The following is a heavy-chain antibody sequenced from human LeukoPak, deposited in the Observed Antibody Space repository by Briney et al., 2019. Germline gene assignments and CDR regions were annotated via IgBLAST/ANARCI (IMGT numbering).Heavy chain of an antibody. Sequence: GGSLRLSCAASGFTFTRHWMGWVRQAPGKGPEWVASVKKDGNQYSVDSVKGRFIISRDNARNSLSLQMSSLRVEDTAIYFCARGPDYGDRLDYFDYWGQGTLVTVSS. CDR1: GFTFTRHW. CDR2: VKKDGNQ. V-gene: IGHV3-7*01. CDR3: ARGPDYGDRLDYFDY. D-gene: IGHD4-17*01. J-gene: IGHJ4*02.